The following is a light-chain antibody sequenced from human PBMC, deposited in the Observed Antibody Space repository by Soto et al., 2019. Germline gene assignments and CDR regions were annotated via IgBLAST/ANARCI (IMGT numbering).Light chain of an antibody. CDR1: QTRSSW. V-gene: IGKV1-5*03. CDR3: QHYHSYSEA. J-gene: IGKJ1*01. Sequence: DIQMTQSPSTLFGSVGERVTITYRASQTRSSWLAWYQQKPGKAPKLLIYKASTLKSGVPSRFSGSGSGTEFTLTISSLQPDDFATYYCQHYHSYSEAFGQGTKVDIK. CDR2: KAS.